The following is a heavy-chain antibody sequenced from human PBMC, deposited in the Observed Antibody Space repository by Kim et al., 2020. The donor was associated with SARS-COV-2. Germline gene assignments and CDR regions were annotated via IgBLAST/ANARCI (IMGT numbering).Heavy chain of an antibody. V-gene: IGHV1-3*01. J-gene: IGHJ5*02. Sequence: ASVKVSCKASGYTFDTFSLYWVRQAPGQRFEWMGWINGGNGNTRYSQNFQGRLTITRDTSATTAYMELSSLTSKDTAVYFCAREGSGGYNWLDPWGQGPRVAVS. CDR1: GYTFDTFS. CDR3: AREGSGGYNWLDP. CDR2: INGGNGNT. D-gene: IGHD3-10*01.